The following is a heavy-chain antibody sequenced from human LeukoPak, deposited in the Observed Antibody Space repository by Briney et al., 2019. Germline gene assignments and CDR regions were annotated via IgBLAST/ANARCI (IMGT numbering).Heavy chain of an antibody. CDR2: IYYSGRT. Sequence: SETLSLTCTVSGGSISSSSYYWGWIRQPPGKGLEWIGSIYYSGRTYYNPSLKSRVTISVDTSKNQFSLRLSSVTAADTAVYYCASLRQQLVSNYYMDVWGKGTTVTVSS. D-gene: IGHD6-13*01. CDR1: GGSISSSSYY. J-gene: IGHJ6*03. CDR3: ASLRQQLVSNYYMDV. V-gene: IGHV4-39*07.